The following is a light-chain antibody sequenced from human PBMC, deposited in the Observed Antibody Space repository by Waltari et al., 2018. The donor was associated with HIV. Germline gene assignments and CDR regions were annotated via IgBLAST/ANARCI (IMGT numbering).Light chain of an antibody. CDR2: DVS. J-gene: IGLJ1*01. CDR1: SSSVGGYNY. CDR3: CSYAGSYGYV. Sequence: QSALTQPRSVPGSPGQSVTISCTGTSSSVGGYNYASWYQQPPGKAPKLMICDVSIRHSGFPDRSSGVESGNTASLTISGLQAVDEADYYGCSYAGSYGYVVGTGTRVTVL. V-gene: IGLV2-11*01.